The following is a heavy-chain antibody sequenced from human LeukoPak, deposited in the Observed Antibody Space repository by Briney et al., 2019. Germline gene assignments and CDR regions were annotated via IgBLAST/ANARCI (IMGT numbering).Heavy chain of an antibody. V-gene: IGHV4-61*02. CDR2: IYTSGST. J-gene: IGHJ1*01. CDR1: GGSISSGSYY. CDR3: ARRGAAEYFQH. Sequence: SETLSLTCTVSGGSISSGSYYWSWIRQPAGKGLEWIGRIYTSGSTNYNPSLKSRVTISVDTSKNQFSLKLSSVTAADTAVYYCARRGAAEYFQHWGQGTLVTVSS.